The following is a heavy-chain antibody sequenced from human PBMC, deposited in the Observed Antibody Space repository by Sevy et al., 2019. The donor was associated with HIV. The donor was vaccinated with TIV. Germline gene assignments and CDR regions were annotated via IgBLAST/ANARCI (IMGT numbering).Heavy chain of an antibody. CDR2: IRWNSGSI. D-gene: IGHD2-2*02. J-gene: IGHJ4*02. Sequence: GGSLRLSCAASGFTFDDYAMHWVRQAPGKGLEWVSVIRWNSGSIGYADSVKGRFTIARDHAKNSLCRQMNSLRDEDTALYYCAKDTSRYCSSASCYTPWDYWGQGTLVTVSS. V-gene: IGHV3-9*01. CDR1: GFTFDDYA. CDR3: AKDTSRYCSSASCYTPWDY.